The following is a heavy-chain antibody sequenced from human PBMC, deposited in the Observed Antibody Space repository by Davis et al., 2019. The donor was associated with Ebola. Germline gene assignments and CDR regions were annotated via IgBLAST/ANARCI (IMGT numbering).Heavy chain of an antibody. D-gene: IGHD6-13*01. V-gene: IGHV1-18*01. J-gene: IGHJ4*02. Sequence: ASVKVSCKASGYTFTSYGISWVRQAPGQGLEWMGWISAYNGNTNYAQKLQGRVTMPTDTSTSTAYMELRSLRSDDTAVYYCARDRGMIAAASTVDYWGQGTLVTVSS. CDR2: ISAYNGNT. CDR1: GYTFTSYG. CDR3: ARDRGMIAAASTVDY.